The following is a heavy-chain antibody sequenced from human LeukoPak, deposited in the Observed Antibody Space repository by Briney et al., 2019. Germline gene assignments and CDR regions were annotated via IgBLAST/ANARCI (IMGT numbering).Heavy chain of an antibody. Sequence: GGSLRLSCAASGFTFSSYWMHWVRQPPGKGLVWVSRITSDGSGIGYADSVKGRFSTSRDNAKDTLYLQMNSLRAEDTAVYYCASGRLVGAPDYWGQGTLVTVSS. J-gene: IGHJ4*02. CDR3: ASGRLVGAPDY. CDR2: ITSDGSGI. V-gene: IGHV3-74*01. D-gene: IGHD1-26*01. CDR1: GFTFSSYW.